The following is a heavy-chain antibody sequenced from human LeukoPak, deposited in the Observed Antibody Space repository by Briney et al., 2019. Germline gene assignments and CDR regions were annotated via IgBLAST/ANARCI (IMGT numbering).Heavy chain of an antibody. Sequence: SVKVSCKASGYTFTAYYMHWVRQAPGQGLEWMGRIIPILGIAKYAQKFQSRVTITADKSTSTGYMELNSLRSEDTAVYYCARGGGDGYNFIDYWGQGTLVTVSS. D-gene: IGHD5-24*01. J-gene: IGHJ4*02. V-gene: IGHV1-69*04. CDR2: IIPILGIA. CDR3: ARGGGDGYNFIDY. CDR1: GYTFTAYY.